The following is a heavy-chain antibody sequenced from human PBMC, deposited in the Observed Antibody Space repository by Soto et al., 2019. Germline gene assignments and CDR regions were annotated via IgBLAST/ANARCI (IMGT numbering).Heavy chain of an antibody. CDR3: ARDWSRVYYDSSGYYMGNWFDP. Sequence: SEPLALTCAVSGYSISSGYYWGWIRQPPGKGLEWIGSIYHSGSTYYNPSLKSRVTISVDTSKNQFSLKLSSVTAAATAVYYCARDWSRVYYDSSGYYMGNWFDPWGQGTLVTVS. D-gene: IGHD3-22*01. CDR1: GYSISSGYY. J-gene: IGHJ5*02. V-gene: IGHV4-38-2*02. CDR2: IYHSGST.